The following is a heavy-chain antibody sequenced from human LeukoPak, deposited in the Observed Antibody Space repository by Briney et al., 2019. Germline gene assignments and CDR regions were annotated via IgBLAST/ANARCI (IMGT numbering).Heavy chain of an antibody. CDR3: ARGHEVRGVIGYYYYYYMDV. CDR2: INHSGST. V-gene: IGHV4-34*01. D-gene: IGHD3-10*01. CDR1: GGSFSGYY. J-gene: IGHJ6*03. Sequence: PSETLSLTCAAYGGSFSGYYWSWIRQPPGKGLEWIGEINHSGSTNYNPSLKSRVTISVDTSKNQFSLKLSSVTAADTAVYYCARGHEVRGVIGYYYYYYMDVWGKGTTVTVSS.